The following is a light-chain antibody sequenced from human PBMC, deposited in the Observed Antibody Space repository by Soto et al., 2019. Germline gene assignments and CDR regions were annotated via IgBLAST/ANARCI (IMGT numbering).Light chain of an antibody. CDR2: AAS. CDR3: QQTYSSPPWT. Sequence: DIQMTQSPSSVSASVGDRVNITCRASQTMNSYVNWYQQKPGKAPKLLIYAASSLQSGVPSRFRGSGSGTDFTLTINSLQPEDFASYYCQQTYSSPPWTFGQGTKVEI. J-gene: IGKJ1*01. V-gene: IGKV1-39*01. CDR1: QTMNSY.